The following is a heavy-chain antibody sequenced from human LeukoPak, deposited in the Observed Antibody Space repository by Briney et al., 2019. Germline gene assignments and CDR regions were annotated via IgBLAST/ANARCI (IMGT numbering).Heavy chain of an antibody. Sequence: PSETLSLTCTVSGASISSNNYYWAWFRQPPGKGLEWVGSIHYSGITYYNSSLKSRVAVSPHTSNNQFSLKLSSVTAADTAVYYCARWSGSVTARNYYYYMDVWGEGTTVTVSS. CDR1: GASISSNNYY. V-gene: IGHV4-39*01. CDR2: IHYSGIT. J-gene: IGHJ6*03. D-gene: IGHD6-6*01. CDR3: ARWSGSVTARNYYYYMDV.